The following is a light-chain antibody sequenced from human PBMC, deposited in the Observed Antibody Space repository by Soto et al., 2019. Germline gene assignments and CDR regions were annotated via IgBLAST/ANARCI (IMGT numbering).Light chain of an antibody. CDR3: QQYNNWPLT. Sequence: EVVMTQSPATLSVSPGERATRSCRARQSVSSLLAWYQQKPGQAPRLLIYGASTRATGIPDRFSASGSGTEFALTISSLQSGDFAVYYCQQYNNWPLTFGGGTKVEIK. CDR2: GAS. J-gene: IGKJ4*01. CDR1: QSVSSL. V-gene: IGKV3-15*01.